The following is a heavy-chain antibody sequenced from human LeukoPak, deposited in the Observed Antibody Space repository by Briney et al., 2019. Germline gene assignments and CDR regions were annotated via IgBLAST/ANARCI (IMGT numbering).Heavy chain of an antibody. J-gene: IGHJ4*02. D-gene: IGHD5-24*01. V-gene: IGHV4-4*07. CDR2: MFSSGSS. Sequence: SETLSLTCTVSGGSIGGYYWSWIRQPAGKGLQWIGRMFSSGSSNYNPSLKSRVTMSIDTSKNLFSLNVSSVTAADTAIYYCAREMATARGLDFWGQGTLVTVSS. CDR1: GGSIGGYY. CDR3: AREMATARGLDF.